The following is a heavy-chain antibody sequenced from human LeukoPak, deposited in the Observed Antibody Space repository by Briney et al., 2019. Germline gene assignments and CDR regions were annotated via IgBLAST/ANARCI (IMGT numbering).Heavy chain of an antibody. Sequence: GGSLRLSCAASGFIFTDAWMSWVRQAPGRGLGWGGRIKSKGSGGAADYAAPVKGRFTVSRDDSKNTVYLQMNSLKTEDTAVYYCTWLTTVVTVDYWGQGTLVTVSS. CDR3: TWLTTVVTVDY. CDR2: IKSKGSGGAA. CDR1: GFIFTDAW. V-gene: IGHV3-15*01. J-gene: IGHJ4*02. D-gene: IGHD4-23*01.